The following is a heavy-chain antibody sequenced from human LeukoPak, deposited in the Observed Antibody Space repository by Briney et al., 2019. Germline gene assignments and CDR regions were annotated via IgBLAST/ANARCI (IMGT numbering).Heavy chain of an antibody. CDR1: GFTFSPYC. V-gene: IGHV3-21*01. J-gene: IGHJ3*02. D-gene: IGHD6-19*01. Sequence: PGGSLRLSCAASGFTFSPYCMSWVRQAPGKGLEWVSSVSSSSGYIYYADSVKGRFTISRDNAKNSLYLQMNSLRAEDTAVYYCARVYLAGTFLLGAFDIWGQGTMVTVSS. CDR2: VSSSSGYI. CDR3: ARVYLAGTFLLGAFDI.